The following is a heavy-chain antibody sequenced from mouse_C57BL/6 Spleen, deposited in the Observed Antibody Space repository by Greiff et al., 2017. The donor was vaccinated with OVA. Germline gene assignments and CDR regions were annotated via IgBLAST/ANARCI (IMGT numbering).Heavy chain of an antibody. J-gene: IGHJ4*01. Sequence: QVQLQQPGAELVRPGSSVKLSCKASGYTFTSYWMDWVKQRPGQGLEWIGNIYPSDSETHYNQKFKDKATLTVDKSSSTAYMQLSSLTSEDSAVYYCARGDSSYDAMDYWVKEPQSPSPQ. D-gene: IGHD1-1*01. V-gene: IGHV1-61*01. CDR2: IYPSDSET. CDR1: GYTFTSYW. CDR3: ARGDSSYDAMDY.